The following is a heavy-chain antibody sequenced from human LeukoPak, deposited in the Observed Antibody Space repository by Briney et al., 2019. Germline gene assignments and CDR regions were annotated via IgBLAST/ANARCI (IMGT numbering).Heavy chain of an antibody. CDR3: ARRPQYSSSLRWFDP. V-gene: IGHV4-39*01. Sequence: SQTLSLTYTVSGGSISSSSYYWGWIRQPPGKGLEWIGSIYYSGSTYYNPSLKSRVTISVDTSKNQFSLKLSSVTAADTAVYYCARRPQYSSSLRWFDPWGQGTLVTVSS. D-gene: IGHD6-13*01. J-gene: IGHJ5*02. CDR2: IYYSGST. CDR1: GGSISSSSYY.